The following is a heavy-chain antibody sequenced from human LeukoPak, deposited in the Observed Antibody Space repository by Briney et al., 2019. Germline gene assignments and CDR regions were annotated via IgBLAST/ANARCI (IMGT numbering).Heavy chain of an antibody. CDR3: ATEEGYDYGGVFAFEI. CDR1: GGTFSSYA. D-gene: IGHD4-23*01. CDR2: IIPILGTA. J-gene: IGHJ3*02. V-gene: IGHV1-69*10. Sequence: ASVKVSCKASGGTFSSYAVSWVRQAPGQGLEWMGGIIPILGTANYAQEFQGRVTITADKPTSTAYMELRSLRSEDTAVYYCATEEGYDYGGVFAFEIWGQGTMVTVSS.